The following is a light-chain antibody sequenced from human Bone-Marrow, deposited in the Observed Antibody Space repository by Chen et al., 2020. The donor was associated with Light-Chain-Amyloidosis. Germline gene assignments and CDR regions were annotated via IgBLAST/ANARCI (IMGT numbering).Light chain of an antibody. J-gene: IGKJ2*01. Sequence: EIVMTQSPATLSVSPGERVTLSCRASQSINSDLAWYQQKPGQAPRLLIYRASIRATGIPARFSGSGSGTEFTLTISSMQSEDFAVYYCQQDNNWPPYTFGQGTKLEIK. CDR2: RAS. CDR3: QQDNNWPPYT. CDR1: QSINSD. V-gene: IGKV3-15*01.